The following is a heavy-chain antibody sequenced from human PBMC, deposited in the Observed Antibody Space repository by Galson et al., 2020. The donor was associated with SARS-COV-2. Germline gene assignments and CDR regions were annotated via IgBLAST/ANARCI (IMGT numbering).Heavy chain of an antibody. Sequence: SETLSLTCTVSGGSISSSSYYWGWIRQPPGKGLEWIGSIYYSGSTYYNPSPKSRVTISVDTSKNQFSLKLSSVTAADTAVYYCARLPYYYDSSYAFDSWGKGTMVTVS. D-gene: IGHD3-22*01. J-gene: IGHJ3*02. CDR3: ARLPYYYDSSYAFDS. V-gene: IGHV4-39*01. CDR1: GGSISSSSYY. CDR2: IYYSGST.